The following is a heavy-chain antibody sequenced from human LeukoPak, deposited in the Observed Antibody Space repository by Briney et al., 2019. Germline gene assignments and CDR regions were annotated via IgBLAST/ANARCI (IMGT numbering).Heavy chain of an antibody. Sequence: PGGSLRLSCAASGFTFSSYSMNWVRQAPGKGLEWVSSISSSSSYIYYADSVKGRFTISRDNAKNSLYLQMNSLRAEDTALYYCARDSGSSWFGTFDSWGQGTLVTVSS. V-gene: IGHV3-21*04. CDR1: GFTFSSYS. CDR2: ISSSSSYI. J-gene: IGHJ4*02. D-gene: IGHD6-13*01. CDR3: ARDSGSSWFGTFDS.